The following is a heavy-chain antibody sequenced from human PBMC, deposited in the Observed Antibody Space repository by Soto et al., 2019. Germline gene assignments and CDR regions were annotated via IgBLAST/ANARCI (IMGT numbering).Heavy chain of an antibody. CDR2: IYYSGST. CDR3: VTEGYDSRHYYYYGMDV. D-gene: IGHD3-22*01. V-gene: IGHV4-59*01. J-gene: IGHJ6*02. Sequence: PSETLSLTCTVSGGSISSYYWSWIRQPPGKGLEWIGYIYYSGSTNYNPSLKSRVTISVDTSKNQFSMKLSSVTAADTAVYYCVTEGYDSRHYYYYGMDVWGQGTTVTVSS. CDR1: GGSISSYY.